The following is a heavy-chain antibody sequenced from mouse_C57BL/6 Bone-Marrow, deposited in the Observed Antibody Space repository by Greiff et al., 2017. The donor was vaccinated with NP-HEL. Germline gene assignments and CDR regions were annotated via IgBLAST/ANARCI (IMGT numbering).Heavy chain of an antibody. CDR1: GYAFTNYL. Sequence: QVQLQQSGAELVRPGTSVKVSCKASGYAFTNYLIEWVKQRPGQGLEWIGVLNPGSGGTNYNEKFKGKATLTADKSSSTAYMQLSSLTSEDSAVYFCARELFAYWGQGTLVTVSA. CDR3: ARELFAY. J-gene: IGHJ3*01. V-gene: IGHV1-54*01. CDR2: LNPGSGGT.